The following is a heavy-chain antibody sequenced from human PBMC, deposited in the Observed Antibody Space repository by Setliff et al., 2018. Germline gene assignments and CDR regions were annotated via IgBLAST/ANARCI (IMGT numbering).Heavy chain of an antibody. CDR3: ARSGYYSIDAFDI. V-gene: IGHV4-34*01. CDR1: GGSFSGYY. D-gene: IGHD3-22*01. CDR2: INHSGST. J-gene: IGHJ3*02. Sequence: PSETLSLTCAVYGGSFSGYYWSWIRQPPGKGLEWIGEINHSGSTNYNPSLKSRVTISVDTSRNHFSLKLNSVTAADTAVYYCARSGYYSIDAFDIWGQGTMVTVSS.